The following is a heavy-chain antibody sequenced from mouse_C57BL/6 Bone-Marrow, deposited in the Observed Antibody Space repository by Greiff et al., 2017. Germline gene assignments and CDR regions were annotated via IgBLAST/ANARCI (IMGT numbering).Heavy chain of an antibody. J-gene: IGHJ2*01. CDR2: IRNKANGYTT. D-gene: IGHD1-1*01. Sequence: EVQLVESGGGLVQPGGSLSLSCAASGFTFTDYYMSWVRQPPGKALEWLGFIRNKANGYTTEYSASVKGRFTISRDNSQRILYLQMNALRAEDSATYYCARSSLLLGKNFDYWGQGTTLTVSS. CDR3: ARSSLLLGKNFDY. CDR1: GFTFTDYY. V-gene: IGHV7-3*01.